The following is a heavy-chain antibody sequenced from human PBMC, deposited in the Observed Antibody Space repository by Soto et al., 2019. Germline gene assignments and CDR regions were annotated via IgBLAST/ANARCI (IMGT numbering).Heavy chain of an antibody. V-gene: IGHV3-30-3*01. CDR3: ARGGVVPAASFYYYYYGMDV. D-gene: IGHD2-2*01. Sequence: GSLRLSCAASGFTFSSYAMHWVRQAPGKGLEWVAVISYDGSNKYYADSVKGRFTISRDNSKNTLYLQMNSLRAEDTAVYYCARGGVVPAASFYYYYYGMDVWGQGTTVTVSS. J-gene: IGHJ6*02. CDR2: ISYDGSNK. CDR1: GFTFSSYA.